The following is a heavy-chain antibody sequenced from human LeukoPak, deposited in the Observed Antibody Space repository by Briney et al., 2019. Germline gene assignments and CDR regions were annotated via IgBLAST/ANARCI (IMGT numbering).Heavy chain of an antibody. CDR3: GRDDGGKINDAFDI. CDR2: ISSSSSTI. J-gene: IGHJ3*02. CDR1: GFTFSSYS. Sequence: GGSLRLSCAASGFTFSSYSMNWVRQAPGKGLEWVSYISSSSSTIYYADSVKGRFTISRDNAKNSLYLQMNSLRAEDTAVYYCGRDDGGKINDAFDIWGQGTMVTVSS. D-gene: IGHD4-23*01. V-gene: IGHV3-48*01.